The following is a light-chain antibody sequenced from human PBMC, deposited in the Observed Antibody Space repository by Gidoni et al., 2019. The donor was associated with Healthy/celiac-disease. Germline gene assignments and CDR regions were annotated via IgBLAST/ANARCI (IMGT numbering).Light chain of an antibody. CDR2: GAS. CDR1: QSVSSN. CDR3: QQYNNWPRIT. Sequence: EIVMTQSPATLSVSPGERATLSCRASQSVSSNLAWYQQKPGQAPRLLIYGASTRATGITARFSGSGSEKEFTLTISSLQSEDFEVYYCQQYNNWPRITFXGXTKVEIK. J-gene: IGKJ4*01. V-gene: IGKV3-15*01.